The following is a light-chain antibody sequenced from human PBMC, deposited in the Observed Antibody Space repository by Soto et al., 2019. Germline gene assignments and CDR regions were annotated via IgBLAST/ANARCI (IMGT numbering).Light chain of an antibody. CDR2: DVS. CDR1: SSDVGGYNY. J-gene: IGLJ2*01. Sequence: QSALTQPASVSGSPGQSITISCTGTSSDVGGYNYVSWYQQHPGKAPTLMIYDVSNRPSGVSNRFSGSKSGNTASLTISGLQAEDEADYYCSSYTSSLTLVVFGGGTKLTVL. V-gene: IGLV2-14*01. CDR3: SSYTSSLTLVV.